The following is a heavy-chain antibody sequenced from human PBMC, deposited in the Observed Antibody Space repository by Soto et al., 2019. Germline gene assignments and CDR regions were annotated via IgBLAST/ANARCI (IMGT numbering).Heavy chain of an antibody. Sequence: QVQLVQSGAEVKKPGSSVKVSCKASGGTFSSYTIIWVRQAPGQGHEWMGRIIPSLGIANYAQTVQGRVTITADKFASTACMELSSLSSEDTAVYYCARGTVEMATTHAQGDFDYWGQGTLVTVSS. V-gene: IGHV1-69*02. CDR2: IIPSLGIA. D-gene: IGHD5-12*01. CDR3: ARGTVEMATTHAQGDFDY. J-gene: IGHJ4*02. CDR1: GGTFSSYT.